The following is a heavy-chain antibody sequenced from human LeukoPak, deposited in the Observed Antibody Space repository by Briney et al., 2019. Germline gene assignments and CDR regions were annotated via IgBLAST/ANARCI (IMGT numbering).Heavy chain of an antibody. V-gene: IGHV4-34*01. CDR3: AREAARGYCSSTSCNNWFDP. CDR2: INHSGST. D-gene: IGHD2-2*01. Sequence: SETLSLTCAVYGGSFSGYYWSWIRQPPGKGLEWIGEINHSGSTNYNPSLKSRVTISVDTSKNQFSLKLSSVTAADTAVYYCAREAARGYCSSTSCNNWFDPWGQGTLVTVSS. J-gene: IGHJ5*02. CDR1: GGSFSGYY.